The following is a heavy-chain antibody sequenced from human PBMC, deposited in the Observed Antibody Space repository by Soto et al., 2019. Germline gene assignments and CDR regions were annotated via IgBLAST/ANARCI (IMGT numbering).Heavy chain of an antibody. V-gene: IGHV3-23*01. CDR2: ISGSDGKT. CDR1: GFSFGSYA. Sequence: GSLRLSCAASGFSFGSYALSWVRQAPGKGLEWVSTISGSDGKTFYADAVKGRFSTSRDTSQNTLYLQMNSLRADDTAIYYCARWSYLDYWGQGTRVTV. CDR3: ARWSYLDY. J-gene: IGHJ4*02. D-gene: IGHD3-3*01.